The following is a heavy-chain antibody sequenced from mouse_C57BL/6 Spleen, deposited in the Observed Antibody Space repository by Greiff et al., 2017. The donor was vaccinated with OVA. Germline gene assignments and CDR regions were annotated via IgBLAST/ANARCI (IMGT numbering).Heavy chain of an antibody. CDR3: ARKTHYSKGYFDY. CDR1: GFSLTSYG. CDR2: IWSGGST. Sequence: VQVVESGPGLVQPSQSLSITCTVSGFSLTSYGVHWVRQSPGKGLEWLGVIWSGGSTDYNAAFISRLSISKDNSKSQVFFKMNSLQADDTAIYYCARKTHYSKGYFDYWGQGTTLTVSS. J-gene: IGHJ2*01. V-gene: IGHV2-2*01. D-gene: IGHD2-5*01.